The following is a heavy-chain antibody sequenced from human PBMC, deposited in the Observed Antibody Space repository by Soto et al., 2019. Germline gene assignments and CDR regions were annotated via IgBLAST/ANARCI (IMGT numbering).Heavy chain of an antibody. J-gene: IGHJ4*02. Sequence: NPSETLSLTCTVSGGSISGYYWTWIRQPAGKGLEWIGRIYTSGSTNYNPSLKSRVTMSVDTSTNQFSLILSSVTAADTAVYYCATVRVVTTGPAGIFDYWGQGTLVTVSS. CDR3: ATVRVVTTGPAGIFDY. CDR2: IYTSGST. D-gene: IGHD2-21*02. CDR1: GGSISGYY. V-gene: IGHV4-4*07.